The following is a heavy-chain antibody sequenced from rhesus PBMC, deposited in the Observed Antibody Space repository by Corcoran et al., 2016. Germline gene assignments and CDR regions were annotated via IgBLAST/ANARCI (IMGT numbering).Heavy chain of an antibody. CDR1: GFTFSSYW. Sequence: EVQLVESGGGLAKPGGSLRLSCAASGFTFSSYWMNWVRQAPGKGLEWVSAINSGGGSTYYADSVKGRFTISRDNSKNTLSLQMNSLRAEDTAVYYCAKRLGAVADTYGLDSWGQGVVVTVSS. D-gene: IGHD6-37*01. J-gene: IGHJ6*01. V-gene: IGHV3S25*01. CDR3: AKRLGAVADTYGLDS. CDR2: INSGGGST.